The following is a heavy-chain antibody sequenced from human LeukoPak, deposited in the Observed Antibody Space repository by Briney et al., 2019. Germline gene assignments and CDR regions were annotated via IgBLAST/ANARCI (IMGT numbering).Heavy chain of an antibody. CDR1: GFTFDDYT. CDR2: ISWDGGST. CDR3: ARSIYDYVWGSYRYTGYFDY. D-gene: IGHD3-16*02. J-gene: IGHJ4*02. Sequence: GGSLRLSCAASGFTFDDYTMHWVRHAPGKGLEWVSLISWDGGSTYYADSVKGRFTISRDNSKNSLYLQMNSLRTEDTALYYCARSIYDYVWGSYRYTGYFDYWGQGTLVTVSS. V-gene: IGHV3-43*01.